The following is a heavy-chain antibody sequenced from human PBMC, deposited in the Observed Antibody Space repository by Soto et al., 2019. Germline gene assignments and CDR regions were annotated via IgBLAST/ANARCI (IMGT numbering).Heavy chain of an antibody. CDR3: ARGGRVVVVTAALDF. D-gene: IGHD2-21*02. V-gene: IGHV1-46*01. CDR2: VNPSGGHT. CDR1: GDTFTDYY. J-gene: IGHJ4*02. Sequence: QVQLVQSGAEVKKPGASVKVSCKASGDTFTDYYIHWVRQAPGQGLEWMGTVNPSGGHTTYAQHFLGRMTMTRDTSTSTLYMELTSLTAEDTAVYSCARGGRVVVVTAALDFWGQGTLVTVSS.